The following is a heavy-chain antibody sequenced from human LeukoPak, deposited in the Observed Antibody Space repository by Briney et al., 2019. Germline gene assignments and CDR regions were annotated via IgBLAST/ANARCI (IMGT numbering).Heavy chain of an antibody. J-gene: IGHJ4*02. Sequence: ASVKVSCKASGGTFSSYAISWVRQAPGQGLEWMGGIIPIFGTANYAQKFQGRVTITADESTSTAYMGLSSLRSEDTAVYYCARDVGATLFDYWGQGTLVTVSS. D-gene: IGHD1-26*01. CDR3: ARDVGATLFDY. V-gene: IGHV1-69*13. CDR2: IIPIFGTA. CDR1: GGTFSSYA.